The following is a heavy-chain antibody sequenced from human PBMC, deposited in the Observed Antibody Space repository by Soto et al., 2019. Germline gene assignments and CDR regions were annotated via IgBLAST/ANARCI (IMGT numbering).Heavy chain of an antibody. CDR3: GRVTGSSGWDAGRTPLFYYYGMDV. D-gene: IGHD6-19*01. J-gene: IGHJ6*01. CDR1: GGTFSSYA. V-gene: IGHV1-69*01. Sequence: QVQLVQSGAEVKKPGSSVKVSCKASGGTFSSYAISWVRQAPGQGLEWMGGIIPIFGTANYAQEFKGRVTIKSDASTSTAYLEMRSLGSKDTVVYYCGRVTGSSGWDAGRTPLFYYYGMDVWGQGTTVPVSS. CDR2: IIPIFGTA.